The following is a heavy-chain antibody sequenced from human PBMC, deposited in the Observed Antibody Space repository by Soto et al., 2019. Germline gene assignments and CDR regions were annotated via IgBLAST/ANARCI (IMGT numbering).Heavy chain of an antibody. Sequence: ASVNVSCKTSGYTFSNDGITWVRQAPGQPLEWLGWISLYSDGTNYAQKFQGRVSMTTDTSTTTAYMELRSLRSDDTAVYYCARVVPGARAWFGPSGQRTLVTVSS. V-gene: IGHV1-18*01. J-gene: IGHJ5*02. CDR2: ISLYSDGT. CDR1: GYTFSNDG. CDR3: ARVVPGARAWFGP. D-gene: IGHD2-2*01.